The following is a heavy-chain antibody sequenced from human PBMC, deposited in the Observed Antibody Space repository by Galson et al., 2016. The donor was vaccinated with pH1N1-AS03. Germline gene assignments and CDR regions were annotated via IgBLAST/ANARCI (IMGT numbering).Heavy chain of an antibody. CDR1: GFTFTSSW. V-gene: IGHV3-33*06. J-gene: IGHJ4*02. D-gene: IGHD1-1*01. Sequence: SLRLSCAASGFTFTSSWMHWVRQAPGKGLEWVAVSWKDGRNEDYADSVKGRFTISRDNSNNMLFLQMNSLRADDMAVYYCAKGSGDWGPGTLVTVSS. CDR2: SWKDGRNE. CDR3: AKGSGD.